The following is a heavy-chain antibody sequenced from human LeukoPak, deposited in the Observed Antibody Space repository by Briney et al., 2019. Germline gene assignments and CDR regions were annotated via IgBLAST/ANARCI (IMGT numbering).Heavy chain of an antibody. D-gene: IGHD3-3*01. CDR1: GYTFTSYG. Sequence: EASVKVSCKASGYTFTSYGISWVRQAPGQGLEWMGWISAYNGNTNYAQKLQGRVTMTTDTSTSTAYMELRSLRSDDTAVYYCARVGYYDFWSGYYKEGSFDYWGQGTLVTVSS. V-gene: IGHV1-18*01. CDR2: ISAYNGNT. CDR3: ARVGYYDFWSGYYKEGSFDY. J-gene: IGHJ4*02.